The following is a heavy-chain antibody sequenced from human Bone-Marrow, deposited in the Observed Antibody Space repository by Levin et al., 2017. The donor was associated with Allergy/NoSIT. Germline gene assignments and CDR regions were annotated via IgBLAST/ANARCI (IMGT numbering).Heavy chain of an antibody. CDR3: ARGVGIVGATSFDY. J-gene: IGHJ4*02. CDR1: GGSISSYY. Sequence: PSETLSLTCTVSGGSISSYYWSWIRQPPGKGLEWIGYIYYSGSTNYNPSLKSRVTISVDTSKNQFSLKLSSVTAADTAVYYCARGVGIVGATSFDYWGQGTLVTVSS. D-gene: IGHD1-26*01. V-gene: IGHV4-59*01. CDR2: IYYSGST.